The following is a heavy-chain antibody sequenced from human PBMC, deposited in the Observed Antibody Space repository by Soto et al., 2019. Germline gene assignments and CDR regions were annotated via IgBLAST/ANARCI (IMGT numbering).Heavy chain of an antibody. CDR1: GYSISSGYY. CDR2: IYHSGSS. D-gene: IGHD4-17*01. J-gene: IGHJ6*02. CDR3: ARAFYGDYAAYYYGMDV. V-gene: IGHV4-38-2*01. Sequence: SETLSLTCAVSGYSISSGYYWGWIRQPPGKGLEWIGNIYHSGSSYYNPSLKSRVTISVDTSKNQFSLKLSSVTAADTAVYYRARAFYGDYAAYYYGMDVWGQGTTLTVSS.